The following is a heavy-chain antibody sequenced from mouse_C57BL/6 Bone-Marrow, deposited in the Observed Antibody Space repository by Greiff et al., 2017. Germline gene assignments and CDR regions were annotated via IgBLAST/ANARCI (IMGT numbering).Heavy chain of an antibody. Sequence: QVQLQQPGAELVRPGTSVKLSCKASGYTFTSYWMHWVKPRPGQGLEWIGVIDPSDSYTNYNQKFKGKATLTVDTSSSPAYMQLSSLTSEDAAVYYCAREGDTHGSSYRGFFDYWGQGTTLTVSS. D-gene: IGHD1-1*01. J-gene: IGHJ2*01. CDR1: GYTFTSYW. CDR3: AREGDTHGSSYRGFFDY. V-gene: IGHV1-59*01. CDR2: IDPSDSYT.